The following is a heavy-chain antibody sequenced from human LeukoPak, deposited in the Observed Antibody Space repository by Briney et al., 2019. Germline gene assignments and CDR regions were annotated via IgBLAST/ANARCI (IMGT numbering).Heavy chain of an antibody. J-gene: IGHJ4*02. V-gene: IGHV3-53*01. CDR2: FYSGGTT. CDR3: ARTSAVMKPFDS. Sequence: PGGSLRLSCAASGFTVSSNYMSWVRQAPGKGLEWASVFYSGGTTYYADSVKGRFTISRDSSKNTLYLQMNNLRAEDTAMYFCARTSAVMKPFDSWGRGTLVTVSS. D-gene: IGHD2-21*01. CDR1: GFTVSSNY.